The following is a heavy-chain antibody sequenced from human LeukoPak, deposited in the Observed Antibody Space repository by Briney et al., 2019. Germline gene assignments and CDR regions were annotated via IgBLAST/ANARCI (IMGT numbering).Heavy chain of an antibody. CDR3: AKDSCSSTSCYRGVDY. V-gene: IGHV3-23*01. D-gene: IGHD2-2*01. J-gene: IGHJ4*02. CDR2: ISNSGGST. CDR1: GFSFSSYT. Sequence: PGGSLRLSCAASGFSFSSYTMNWVRQAPGKGLEWVAGISNSGGSTYYADSVKGRFTISRDNSKNTLNLQMNSLRAEDTAVYYCAKDSCSSTSCYRGVDYWGQGTLVTVSS.